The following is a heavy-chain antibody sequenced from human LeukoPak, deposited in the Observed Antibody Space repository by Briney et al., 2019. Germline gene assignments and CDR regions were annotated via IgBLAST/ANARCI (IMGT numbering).Heavy chain of an antibody. J-gene: IGHJ4*02. D-gene: IGHD4-17*01. CDR2: MYRGGTT. CDR1: GFPFSSNY. CDR3: ARSGTGYGDYDGFDY. V-gene: IGHV3-53*01. Sequence: PGGSLRLSCAASGFPFSSNYMSWVRQAPGKGLEWVSVMYRGGTTYYADSVKGRFTISRDNSQNTLYLQMNSLRAEDTAVYYCARSGTGYGDYDGFDYWGQGTLVTVSS.